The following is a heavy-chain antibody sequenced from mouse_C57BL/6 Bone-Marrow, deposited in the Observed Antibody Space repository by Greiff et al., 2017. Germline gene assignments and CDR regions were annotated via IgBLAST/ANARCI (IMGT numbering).Heavy chain of an antibody. Sequence: EVKLMESGPELVKPGASVKISCKASGYSFTGYYMHWVKQSHGNILDWIGYIYPYNGVSSYNQKFKGKATLTVDKSSSTAYMELRSLTSEDSAVYYCSAYYSNYGGFAYWGQGTLVTVSA. D-gene: IGHD2-5*01. V-gene: IGHV1-31*01. CDR1: GYSFTGYY. CDR2: IYPYNGVS. CDR3: SAYYSNYGGFAY. J-gene: IGHJ3*01.